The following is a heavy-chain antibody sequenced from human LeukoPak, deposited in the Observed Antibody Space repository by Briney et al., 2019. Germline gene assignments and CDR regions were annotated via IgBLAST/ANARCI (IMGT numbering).Heavy chain of an antibody. CDR3: AKGSIAAAASTNWFDP. CDR1: GFTFSSYA. Sequence: PGGSLRLSCAASGFTFSSYAMSWVRQAPAKALEWVSAISGSGGSTYYADSVKGRFTISRDNSKNTLYLQMNSLRAEDTAVYYCAKGSIAAAASTNWFDPWGQGTLVTVSS. V-gene: IGHV3-23*01. J-gene: IGHJ5*02. D-gene: IGHD6-13*01. CDR2: ISGSGGST.